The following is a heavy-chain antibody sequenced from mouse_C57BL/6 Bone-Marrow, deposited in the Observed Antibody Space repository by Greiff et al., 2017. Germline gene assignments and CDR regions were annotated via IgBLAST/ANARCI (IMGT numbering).Heavy chain of an antibody. CDR1: GYTFTSYW. J-gene: IGHJ2*01. V-gene: IGHV1-52*01. Sequence: QVQLQQPGAELVRPGSSVKLSCKASGYTFTSYWMHWVKQRPIQGLEWIGNIDPSDSETHYNQKFKDKATLTVDKSSSTAYMQLSSLPSEDSAVYYCALTTVVAPADYWGQGTTLTVSS. CDR3: ALTTVVAPADY. CDR2: IDPSDSET. D-gene: IGHD1-1*01.